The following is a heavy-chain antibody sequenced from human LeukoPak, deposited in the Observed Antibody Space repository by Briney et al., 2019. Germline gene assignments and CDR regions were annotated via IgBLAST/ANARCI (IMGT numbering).Heavy chain of an antibody. CDR1: GYSFTSYW. CDR3: ARQPGYYYGSGSYYNGPTYFDY. D-gene: IGHD3-10*01. V-gene: IGHV5-51*01. Sequence: GESLKISCKGSGYSFTSYWIGWVRQMPGKGLEWMGIIYPGDSDTGYSPSFQGQVTISADKSISTAYLQWSSLKASDTAMYYCARQPGYYYGSGSYYNGPTYFDYWGQGTLVTVSS. CDR2: IYPGDSDT. J-gene: IGHJ4*02.